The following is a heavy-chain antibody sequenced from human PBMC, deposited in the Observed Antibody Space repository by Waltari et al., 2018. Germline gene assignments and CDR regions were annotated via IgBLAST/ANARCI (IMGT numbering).Heavy chain of an antibody. CDR1: GGSISSSSYY. J-gene: IGHJ4*02. Sequence: QLQLQESGPGLVKPSETLSLTCTVSGGSISSSSYYWGWIRQPPGKGLEWIGSIYYSGSTYYNPSLKSRVTISVDTSKNQFSLKLSSVTAADTAVYYCARDWDYYGSGSYYGTDYWGQGTLVTVSS. CDR3: ARDWDYYGSGSYYGTDY. D-gene: IGHD3-10*01. V-gene: IGHV4-39*07. CDR2: IYYSGST.